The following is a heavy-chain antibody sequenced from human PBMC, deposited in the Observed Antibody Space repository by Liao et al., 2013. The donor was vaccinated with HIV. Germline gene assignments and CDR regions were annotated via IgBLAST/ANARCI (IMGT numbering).Heavy chain of an antibody. CDR3: ANYGDYFDS. J-gene: IGHJ4*02. V-gene: IGHV4-30-4*08. Sequence: QLQLQESGPGLVKPSETLSLTCTVSGGSISSGDYYWSWIRQPPGKGLQWIGYIFYSGSTYYNPSLKSRLTISVDTSKNQFSLRLSSVTAADTAVYYCANYGDYFDSWGQGALVTVSS. CDR2: IFYSGST. D-gene: IGHD4-17*01. CDR1: GGSISSGDYY.